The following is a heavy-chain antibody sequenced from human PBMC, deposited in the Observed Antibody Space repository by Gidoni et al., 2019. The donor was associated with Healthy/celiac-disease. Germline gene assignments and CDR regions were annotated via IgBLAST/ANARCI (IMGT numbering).Heavy chain of an antibody. J-gene: IGHJ6*02. D-gene: IGHD3-22*01. Sequence: QVTLKESGPVLVKPTETLTLTCTVSGFSLSNARMSVSWIRQPPGKALEWLAHIFSNDEKSYSTSLKSRLTISKDTSKSQVVLTMTNMDPVDTATYYCARSPYYDSSGYYYYYGMDVWGQGTTVTVSS. V-gene: IGHV2-26*01. CDR3: ARSPYYDSSGYYYYYGMDV. CDR1: GFSLSNARMS. CDR2: IFSNDEK.